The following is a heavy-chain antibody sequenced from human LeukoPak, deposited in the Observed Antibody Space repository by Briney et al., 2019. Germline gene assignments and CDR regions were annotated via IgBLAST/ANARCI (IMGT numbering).Heavy chain of an antibody. CDR2: IIPIFGTA. CDR1: GGTFSSYA. V-gene: IGHV1-69*13. CDR3: GLDYYYGSGTRGHYYGMDV. J-gene: IGHJ6*04. Sequence: ASVKVSCKASGGTFSSYAISWVRQAPGQGLEWMGGIIPIFGTANYAQKFQGRVTITADESTSTAYMELSSLRSEDTAVYYCGLDYYYGSGTRGHYYGMDVWGEGTTVTVSS. D-gene: IGHD3-10*01.